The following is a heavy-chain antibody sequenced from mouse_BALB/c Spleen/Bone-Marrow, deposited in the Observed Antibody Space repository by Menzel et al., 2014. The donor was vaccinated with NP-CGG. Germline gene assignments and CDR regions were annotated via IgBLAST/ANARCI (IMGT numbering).Heavy chain of an antibody. CDR3: ARDGYGRYFDV. V-gene: IGHV1-18*01. D-gene: IGHD2-2*01. J-gene: IGHJ1*01. Sequence: DVQLQESGPELVKPGASMKISCKASGYSFTDYTMNWVRQSHGKNLEWIGLINPYNGGSTYNQKFKGTATLTVDRSSSTAYMELLSLTSDDSAVYYCARDGYGRYFDVWGAGTTVTVSS. CDR1: GYSFTDYT. CDR2: INPYNGGS.